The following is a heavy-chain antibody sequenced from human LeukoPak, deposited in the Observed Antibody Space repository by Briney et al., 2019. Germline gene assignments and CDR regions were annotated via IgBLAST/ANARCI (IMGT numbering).Heavy chain of an antibody. CDR1: GFTFSRYS. CDR2: ISSSSYR. V-gene: IGHV3-21*01. J-gene: IGHJ4*02. CDR3: MSYAGRSDDY. Sequence: GGSLRLSCAASGFTFSRYSMNWVRQAPGKGLEWVSSISSSSYRYYADSVKGRFTIPRDNAKNSLHLQMNSLRAEDTAVYYCMSYAGRSDDYWGQGTLVTVSS. D-gene: IGHD3-16*01.